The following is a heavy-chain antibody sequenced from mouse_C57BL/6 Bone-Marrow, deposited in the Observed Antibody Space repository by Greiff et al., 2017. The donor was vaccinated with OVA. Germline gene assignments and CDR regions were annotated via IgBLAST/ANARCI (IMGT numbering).Heavy chain of an antibody. V-gene: IGHV14-2*01. J-gene: IGHJ4*01. D-gene: IGHD1-1*01. CDR2: IDPEAGET. Sequence: VQLQQSGAELVQPGASVKLSCTASGFTITDYYMHWVQQRTEQGLEWIGRIDPEAGETTYAPNFPGKATITADKSSNTAYLQLSSLTSEDTAVYYCAREDYGSSSHYAMDGWGQGASVTVAS. CDR1: GFTITDYY. CDR3: AREDYGSSSHYAMDG.